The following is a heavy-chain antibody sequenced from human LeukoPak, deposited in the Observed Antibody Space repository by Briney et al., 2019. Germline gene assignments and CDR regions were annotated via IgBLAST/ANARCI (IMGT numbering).Heavy chain of an antibody. D-gene: IGHD4-17*01. J-gene: IGHJ5*02. CDR3: ARHGEYGDLSGWFDP. V-gene: IGHV4-34*01. Sequence: SETLSLTCAVYGGSFSGYYWSWIRQPPGKGLEWIGEINHSGSTNYNPSLKSRVTISVDTSKNQFSLKLSSVTAADTAVYYCARHGEYGDLSGWFDPWGQGTLVTVSS. CDR2: INHSGST. CDR1: GGSFSGYY.